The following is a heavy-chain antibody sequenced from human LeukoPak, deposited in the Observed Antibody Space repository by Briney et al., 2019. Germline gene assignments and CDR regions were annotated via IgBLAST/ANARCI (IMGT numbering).Heavy chain of an antibody. J-gene: IGHJ3*02. V-gene: IGHV4-61*02. CDR2: IYTSGST. Sequence: NASQTLSLTCTVSGGSISSGSYYWSWIRQPAGKGLEWIGRIYTSGSTNYNPSLKSRVTISGDMSKNQFSLKLSSVTAADTAVYYCARARVAFDIWGQGTMVTVSS. CDR1: GGSISSGSYY. CDR3: ARARVAFDI.